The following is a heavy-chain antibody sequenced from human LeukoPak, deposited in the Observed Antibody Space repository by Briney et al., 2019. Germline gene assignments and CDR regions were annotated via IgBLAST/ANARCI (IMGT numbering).Heavy chain of an antibody. CDR1: GFTFSAYG. CDR3: AKDSHIVVIPTTIRGSSDY. J-gene: IGHJ4*02. Sequence: GGSLRLSCAASGFTFSAYGMSWVRQGPGKGLEWVSGISGSGGSTYYADSVKGRFAISRDNSKNTLYLQMHSLRAEDTAVYYCAKDSHIVVIPTTIRGSSDYWGQGTLVTVSS. D-gene: IGHD2-2*02. V-gene: IGHV3-23*01. CDR2: ISGSGGST.